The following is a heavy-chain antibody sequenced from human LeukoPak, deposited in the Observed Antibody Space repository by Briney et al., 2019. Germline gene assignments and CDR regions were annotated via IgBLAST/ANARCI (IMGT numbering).Heavy chain of an antibody. J-gene: IGHJ6*03. CDR1: GFTFSSYA. CDR3: ARTTEGGYTYNYFYYYYMDV. D-gene: IGHD5-18*01. V-gene: IGHV3-53*01. Sequence: GGSLRLSCAASGFTFSSYAMSWVRQAPGKGLEWVSVMYTGGATYYADSVKGRFTISRDNSKNTLYLQMNSLRVEDTAVYYCARTTEGGYTYNYFYYYYMDVWGKGTTVTISS. CDR2: MYTGGAT.